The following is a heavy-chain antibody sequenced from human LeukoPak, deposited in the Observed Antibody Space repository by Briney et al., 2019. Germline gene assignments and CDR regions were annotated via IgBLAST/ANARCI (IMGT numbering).Heavy chain of an antibody. V-gene: IGHV1-46*01. D-gene: IGHD6-19*01. Sequence: GASVKVSCKASGGTFSSYAISWVRQAPGQGLEWMGIINPSGGSTSYAQKFQGRVTMTRDTSTSTVYMELSSLRSEDTAVYYCARDYLAGLDYWGQGTLVTVSS. J-gene: IGHJ4*02. CDR3: ARDYLAGLDY. CDR1: GGTFSSYA. CDR2: INPSGGST.